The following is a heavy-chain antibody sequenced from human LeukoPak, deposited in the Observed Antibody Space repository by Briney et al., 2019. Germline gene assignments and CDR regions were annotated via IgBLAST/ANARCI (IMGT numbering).Heavy chain of an antibody. Sequence: SETLSLTCTVSGGSISSSSYYWGWIRQPPGKGLEWIGSIYYSGSTYYNPSLKSRVTISVDTSKNQFSLKLSSVTAADTAVYYCARHEYSGYDYPYYLDYWGQGTLVTLSS. CDR2: IYYSGST. D-gene: IGHD5-12*01. J-gene: IGHJ4*02. CDR3: ARHEYSGYDYPYYLDY. V-gene: IGHV4-39*01. CDR1: GGSISSSSYY.